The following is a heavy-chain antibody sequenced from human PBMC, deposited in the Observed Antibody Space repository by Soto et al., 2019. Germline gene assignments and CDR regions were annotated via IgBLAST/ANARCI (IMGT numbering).Heavy chain of an antibody. CDR2: IYYSGST. J-gene: IGHJ5*02. CDR1: GGSISSYY. Sequence: QVQLQESGPGLVKPSETLSLTCTVSGGSISSYYWSWIRQPPGKGLEWIGYIYYSGSTNYNPSLKSRVTISVDTSKSQFSLKLSSVTAADTAVYYCARRIAVADHNWFDPWGQGTLVTVSS. V-gene: IGHV4-59*01. D-gene: IGHD6-19*01. CDR3: ARRIAVADHNWFDP.